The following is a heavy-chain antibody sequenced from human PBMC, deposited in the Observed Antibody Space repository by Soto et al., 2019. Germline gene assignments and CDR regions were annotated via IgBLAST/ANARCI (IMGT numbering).Heavy chain of an antibody. CDR1: GGSISSHD. D-gene: IGHD5-12*01. Sequence: SSETLCLTCTVAGGSISSHDWRWIRQPPGKELEWIGYIYYSGSTNYNPSLKSRVTISVDTSKNQFSLKLSSVTAADTAVYYCGRVIWLRSPYFEYWGQGTLVTVSS. V-gene: IGHV4-59*11. CDR2: IYYSGST. J-gene: IGHJ4*02. CDR3: GRVIWLRSPYFEY.